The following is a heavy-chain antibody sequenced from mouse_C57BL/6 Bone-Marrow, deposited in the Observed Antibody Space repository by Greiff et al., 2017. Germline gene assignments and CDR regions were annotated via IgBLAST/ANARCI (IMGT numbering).Heavy chain of an antibody. CDR1: GFTFSSYA. Sequence: EVQRVESGGGLVKPGGSLKLSCAASGFTFSSYAMSWVRQTPEKRLEWVATISDGGSYTYYPDNVKGRFTISRDNAKNNLYLQMSHLKSEDTAMYYCAKLLRYYYAMDYWGQGTSVTVSS. J-gene: IGHJ4*01. D-gene: IGHD1-1*01. V-gene: IGHV5-4*01. CDR2: ISDGGSYT. CDR3: AKLLRYYYAMDY.